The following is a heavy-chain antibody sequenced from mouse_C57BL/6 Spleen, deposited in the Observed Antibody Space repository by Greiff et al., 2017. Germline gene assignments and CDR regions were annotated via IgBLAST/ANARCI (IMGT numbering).Heavy chain of an antibody. V-gene: IGHV1-7*01. Sequence: VQLVESGAELAKPGASVTLSCKASGYNFTSYWMHWVKQRPGQGLEWIGYINPSSGYTKYNQKFKDKATLTADKSSSTAYMQLSILTYEDSAVYYCARDSSGYAYYAMDYWGQGTSGTVSS. CDR2: INPSSGYT. D-gene: IGHD3-2*02. CDR1: GYNFTSYW. CDR3: ARDSSGYAYYAMDY. J-gene: IGHJ4*01.